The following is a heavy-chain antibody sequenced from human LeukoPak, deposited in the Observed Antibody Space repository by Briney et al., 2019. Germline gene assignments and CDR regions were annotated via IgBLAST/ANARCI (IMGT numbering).Heavy chain of an antibody. CDR2: INSDGSST. CDR3: ARVGSHSSSWLTNYSYYMDV. V-gene: IGHV3-74*01. Sequence: GGSLRLSCAASGFTFSSYWMHWVRQAPGKGLVWVSRINSDGSSTSYADSVQGRFTISRDNAKNTLHLQMNSLRAEDTAVYYCARVGSHSSSWLTNYSYYMDVWGKGTTFTVSS. D-gene: IGHD6-13*01. J-gene: IGHJ6*03. CDR1: GFTFSSYW.